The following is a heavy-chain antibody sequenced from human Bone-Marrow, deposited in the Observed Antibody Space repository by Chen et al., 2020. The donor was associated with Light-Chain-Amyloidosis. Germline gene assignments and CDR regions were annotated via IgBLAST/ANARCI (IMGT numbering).Heavy chain of an antibody. CDR3: ARGYEQQLF. CDR2: IHPHSGDT. Sequence: QVHLVQSAAELKKPGASVRVSCKTSGYTFTASYMHWVRQAPGQGLEWMGWIHPHSGDTHSAQKFQGRVTMTRDMSISTVYMDLNRLISDDTAVYYCARGYEQQLFWGQGTLVTVSS. J-gene: IGHJ4*02. V-gene: IGHV1-2*02. D-gene: IGHD6-13*01. CDR1: GYTFTASY.